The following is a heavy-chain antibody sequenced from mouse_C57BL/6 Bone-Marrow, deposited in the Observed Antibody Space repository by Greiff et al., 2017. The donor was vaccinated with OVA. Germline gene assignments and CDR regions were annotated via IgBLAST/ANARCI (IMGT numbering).Heavy chain of an antibody. Sequence: QVQLQQPEAELVMPGASVKLSCKASGYTFTSYWMHWVKQRPGQGLEWIGEIDPSDSYTNYNQKFKGKSTLTVDKSSSTAYMQLSSLTSEDSAVHYCAREAWLLTVDYWGQGTTLTGSS. CDR3: AREAWLLTVDY. V-gene: IGHV1-69*01. CDR2: IDPSDSYT. D-gene: IGHD2-3*01. J-gene: IGHJ2*01. CDR1: GYTFTSYW.